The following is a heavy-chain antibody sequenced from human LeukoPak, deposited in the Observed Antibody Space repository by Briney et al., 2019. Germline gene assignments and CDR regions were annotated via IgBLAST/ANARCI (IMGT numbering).Heavy chain of an antibody. J-gene: IGHJ4*02. Sequence: SGGSLRLSCAASVFILSDYNMNWVRQAPGKGLEWVSFISISGTYITYADSVKGRFTISRDSAKNSLYLQMNSLRAEDTAVYYCAIDLSATARAYDYWGQGTLVTVSS. CDR2: ISISGTYI. D-gene: IGHD2-15*01. V-gene: IGHV3-21*01. CDR3: AIDLSATARAYDY. CDR1: VFILSDYN.